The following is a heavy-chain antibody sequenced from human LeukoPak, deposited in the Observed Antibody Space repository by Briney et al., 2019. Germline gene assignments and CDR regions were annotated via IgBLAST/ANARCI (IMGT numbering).Heavy chain of an antibody. CDR3: ARGHLRIAALIDY. CDR2: IFYDGDSK. CDR1: GFTFSNYA. D-gene: IGHD6-6*01. J-gene: IGHJ4*02. V-gene: IGHV3-30-3*01. Sequence: GRSLRLSCAASGFTFSNYAMHWVRQAPGKGLEWVGVIFYDGDSKHYADSVKGRFTISRDNSQSTLYLQMSSLRGEDTAVYYCARGHLRIAALIDYWGQGTLVSVSS.